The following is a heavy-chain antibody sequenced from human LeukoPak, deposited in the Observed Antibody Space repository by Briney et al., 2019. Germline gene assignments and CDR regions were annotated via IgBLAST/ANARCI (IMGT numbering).Heavy chain of an antibody. J-gene: IGHJ4*02. CDR1: GFSFSTYG. Sequence: GGSLRLSCAASGFSFSTYGMSWVRQAPGKGLEWVSAISGSGGSTNYADSVKGRFTISRDNSKNTLYLQMNSLRAEDTAVYYCAKLLYYYDSSQPYWGQGTLVTVSS. CDR2: ISGSGGST. D-gene: IGHD3-22*01. CDR3: AKLLYYYDSSQPY. V-gene: IGHV3-23*01.